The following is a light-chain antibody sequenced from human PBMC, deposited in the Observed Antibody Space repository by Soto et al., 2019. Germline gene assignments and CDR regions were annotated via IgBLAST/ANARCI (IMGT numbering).Light chain of an antibody. J-gene: IGLJ1*01. CDR3: GADHGSGSNFVSYV. CDR2: VGTGGIVG. V-gene: IGLV9-49*01. CDR1: SGYSNYK. Sequence: QLVLTQPPSASASLGASVTLTCTLSSGYSNYKVDWYQQRPGKGPRFVMRVGTGGIVGSKGDGIPDRFSVLGSGLNRYLTIKNIQEEDESEYHCGADHGSGSNFVSYVFGTGTKLTVL.